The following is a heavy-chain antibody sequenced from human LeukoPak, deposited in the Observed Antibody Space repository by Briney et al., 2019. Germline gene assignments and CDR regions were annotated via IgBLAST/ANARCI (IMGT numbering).Heavy chain of an antibody. J-gene: IGHJ6*03. Sequence: GGSLRLSCAASGFTFSSYGMHWVRQAPGKGLEWVAVIWYDGSNKYYADSVKGRFTISRDNSKNTLYLQMNSLRAEDTAVYYCARDPGLNWNDVLYYYYYMDVWGKGTTVTVSS. D-gene: IGHD1-20*01. CDR2: IWYDGSNK. CDR3: ARDPGLNWNDVLYYYYYMDV. CDR1: GFTFSSYG. V-gene: IGHV3-33*01.